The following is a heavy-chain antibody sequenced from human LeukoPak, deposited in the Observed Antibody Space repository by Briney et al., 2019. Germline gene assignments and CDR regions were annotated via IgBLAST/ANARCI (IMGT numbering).Heavy chain of an antibody. V-gene: IGHV4-31*03. Sequence: SQTLSLTCTVSGGSISSGGYYWSWIRQHPGKGLEWIGYIYYSGSTYYNPSLKSRVTISVDTSKNQFSLKLSSVTAADTAVYYCARAPTAMPLPRARWFDPWGQGTLVTVSS. J-gene: IGHJ5*02. CDR1: GGSISSGGYY. CDR3: ARAPTAMPLPRARWFDP. CDR2: IYYSGST. D-gene: IGHD5-18*01.